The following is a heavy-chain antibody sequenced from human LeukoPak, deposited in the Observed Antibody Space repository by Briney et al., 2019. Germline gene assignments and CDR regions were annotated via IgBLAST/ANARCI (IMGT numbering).Heavy chain of an antibody. CDR2: ISSSSSYI. V-gene: IGHV3-21*01. CDR1: GFTFSNYA. J-gene: IGHJ4*02. Sequence: PGGSLRLSCTASGFTFSNYAMNWVRQAPGKGLEWVSSISSSSSYIYYADSVKGRFTISRDNAKNSLYLQMNSLRAEDTAVYYCARDAYSMVRGAPYFDYWGQGTLVTVSS. CDR3: ARDAYSMVRGAPYFDY. D-gene: IGHD3-10*01.